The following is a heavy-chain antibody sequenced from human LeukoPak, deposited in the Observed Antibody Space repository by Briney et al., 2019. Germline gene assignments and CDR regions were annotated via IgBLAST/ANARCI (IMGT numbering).Heavy chain of an antibody. CDR2: ISYDGSNK. CDR1: GFTFSSYG. J-gene: IGHJ4*02. V-gene: IGHV3-30*18. CDR3: AKDYVGATSPDY. D-gene: IGHD1-26*01. Sequence: PGGSLRLSCAPSGFTFSSYGMHWVRQAPGKGLEWVAVISYDGSNKYYADSVKGRFTISRDNSKNTLYLQMNSLRAEDTAVYYCAKDYVGATSPDYWGQGTLVTVSS.